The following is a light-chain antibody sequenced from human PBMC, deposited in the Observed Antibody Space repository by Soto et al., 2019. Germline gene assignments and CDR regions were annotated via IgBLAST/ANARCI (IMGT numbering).Light chain of an antibody. Sequence: QSVLTQPRSVSGSPGQSVTFSCTGTSRDIGGYNYVSWYQHHPGKAPKLMIYEVSKRPLGVPDRFSGSKSGNTASLTVSGLQAEDEADYYCSSYAGSNNLVFGGGTQLTVL. CDR1: SRDIGGYNY. V-gene: IGLV2-8*01. CDR2: EVS. J-gene: IGLJ2*01. CDR3: SSYAGSNNLV.